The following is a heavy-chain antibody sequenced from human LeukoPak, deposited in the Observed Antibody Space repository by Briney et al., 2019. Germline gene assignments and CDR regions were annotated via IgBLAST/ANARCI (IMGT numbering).Heavy chain of an antibody. D-gene: IGHD3-22*01. CDR3: AKDWYYYDSSGYLPPDY. CDR1: GFTFSSYA. J-gene: IGHJ4*02. V-gene: IGHV3-23*01. CDR2: MSGSGGST. Sequence: PGGSLRLSCAASGFTFSSYAMSWVRQAPGKGLEWVSAMSGSGGSTYYADSVKGRFTISRDNSKNTLYLQMNSLRAEDTAVYYCAKDWYYYDSSGYLPPDYWGQGTLVTVSS.